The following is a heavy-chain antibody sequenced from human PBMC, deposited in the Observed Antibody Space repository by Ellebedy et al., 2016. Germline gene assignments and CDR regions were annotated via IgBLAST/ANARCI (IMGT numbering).Heavy chain of an antibody. V-gene: IGHV3-74*01. J-gene: IGHJ5*02. CDR3: ARGVGSGWFDP. Sequence: GGSLRLSCAASGFTFSTYWMHWARQAPGKGLVWVSRINSDGSSTSYADSVKGRFTISRDNSKNTLYLQMNSLRAEDTAVYYCARGVGSGWFDPWGQGTLVTVSS. CDR1: GFTFSTYW. CDR2: INSDGSST. D-gene: IGHD2-15*01.